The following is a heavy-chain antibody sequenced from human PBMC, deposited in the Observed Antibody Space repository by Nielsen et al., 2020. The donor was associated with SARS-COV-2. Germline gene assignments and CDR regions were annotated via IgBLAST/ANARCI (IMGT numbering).Heavy chain of an antibody. Sequence: GESLKISCAASGFTFSSYGMHWVRQAPGKGLEWVAVISYDGSNKYYADSVKGRFTISRDNSKNTLNLQMNSLRAEDTAVYYCAKESSLISLERNDYYFDYWGQGTLVTVSS. CDR1: GFTFSSYG. V-gene: IGHV3-30*18. CDR2: ISYDGSNK. CDR3: AKESSLISLERNDYYFDY. D-gene: IGHD3-16*02. J-gene: IGHJ4*02.